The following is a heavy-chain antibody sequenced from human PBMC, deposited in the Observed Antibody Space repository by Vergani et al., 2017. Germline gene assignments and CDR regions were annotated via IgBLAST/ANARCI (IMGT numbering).Heavy chain of an antibody. CDR1: GFTFSSYS. CDR2: ISSSSSYI. CDR3: AKDRGSGWYLEYYFDY. Sequence: EVQLVESGGGLVKPGGSLRLSCAASGFTFSSYSMNWVRQAPGKGLEWVSSISSSSSYIYYADSVKGRFTISRDNAKNSLYLQMNSLRAEDTAVYYCAKDRGSGWYLEYYFDYWGQGTLVTVSS. V-gene: IGHV3-21*04. J-gene: IGHJ4*02. D-gene: IGHD6-19*01.